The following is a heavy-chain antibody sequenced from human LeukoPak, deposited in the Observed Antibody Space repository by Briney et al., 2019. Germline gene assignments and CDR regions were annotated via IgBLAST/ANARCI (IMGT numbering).Heavy chain of an antibody. D-gene: IGHD3-10*01. CDR2: IYYSGNT. CDR3: AREVRFSMVRGEIDC. Sequence: TGGSLRLSCAVSGFTFNNYWMNWVRQAPGKGLEWIGEIYYSGNTNYNPSLKSRVTISIDKSKNQFSLKLCSVTAADTAVYYCAREVRFSMVRGEIDCWGQGTLVTVSS. J-gene: IGHJ4*02. CDR1: GFTFNNYW. V-gene: IGHV4-4*02.